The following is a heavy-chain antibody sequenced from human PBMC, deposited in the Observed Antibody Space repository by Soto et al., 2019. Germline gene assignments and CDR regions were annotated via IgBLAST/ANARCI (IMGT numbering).Heavy chain of an antibody. CDR2: TYYRSKWYN. Sequence: SPTLSLTCAISGDSVSSNSAAWNWIRQSPSRGLEWLGRTYYRSKWYNDYAVSVKSRITINPDTSKNQFSLQLNSVTPEDTAVYYCARGTAIFGVVIIRSYGMDVWGQGTTVTVSS. D-gene: IGHD3-3*01. J-gene: IGHJ6*02. CDR3: ARGTAIFGVVIIRSYGMDV. CDR1: GDSVSSNSAA. V-gene: IGHV6-1*01.